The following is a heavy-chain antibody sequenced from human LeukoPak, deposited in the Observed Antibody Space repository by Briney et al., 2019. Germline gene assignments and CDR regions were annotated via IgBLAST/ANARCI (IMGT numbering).Heavy chain of an antibody. D-gene: IGHD6-19*01. CDR1: GFTFSSYA. CDR2: ISYDGSNK. J-gene: IGHJ6*02. V-gene: IGHV3-30-3*01. Sequence: PGGSLRLSCAASGFTFSSYAMHWVRQAPGKGLEWVAVISYDGSNKYYADSVKGRFTISRDNSKNTLYLQMNSLRVEDTAVFYCAKDGQQWLMGNYYGMDVWGQGTTVTVSS. CDR3: AKDGQQWLMGNYYGMDV.